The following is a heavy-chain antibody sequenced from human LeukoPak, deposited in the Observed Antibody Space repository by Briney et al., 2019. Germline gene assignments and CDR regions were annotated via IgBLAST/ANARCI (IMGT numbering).Heavy chain of an antibody. Sequence: SETLSLTYTVSGYSISSGYYWGWIRQPPGKGLEWIGSIYHSGSTYYNPSLKSRVTISVDTSKNQFSLKLSSVTAADTAVYYFARRGSGWYYFDYWGQGTLVTVSS. CDR2: IYHSGST. CDR3: ARRGSGWYYFDY. CDR1: GYSISSGYY. J-gene: IGHJ4*02. V-gene: IGHV4-38-2*02. D-gene: IGHD6-19*01.